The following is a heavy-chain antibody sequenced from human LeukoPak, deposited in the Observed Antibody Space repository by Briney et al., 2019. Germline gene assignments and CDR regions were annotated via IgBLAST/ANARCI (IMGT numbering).Heavy chain of an antibody. CDR3: TRDHCSGDNCPSFDY. CDR2: LGAYNGDT. CDR1: EHTFTTLG. J-gene: IGHJ4*02. V-gene: IGHV1-18*01. Sequence: GAPVSVSDTPSEHTFTTLGIRWVRRAPGQGREGMGWLGAYNGDTNYAQTSQGRVTMTTDTSTSTVYMHLRSLRSDDTAVYYCTRDHCSGDNCPSFDYWGQGTLVTVSS. D-gene: IGHD2-15*01.